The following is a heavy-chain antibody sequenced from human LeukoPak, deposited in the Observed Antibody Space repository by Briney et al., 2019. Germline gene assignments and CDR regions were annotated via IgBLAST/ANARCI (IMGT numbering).Heavy chain of an antibody. D-gene: IGHD4-17*01. V-gene: IGHV3-48*01. CDR3: ARDRLHYGEYEKTFDY. CDR2: ITFSSSII. CDR1: GFTFSSYS. J-gene: IGHJ4*02. Sequence: GGSLRLSCAASGFTFSSYSMNWVRQAPGKGLEWVSYITFSSSIIYYADSVRGRFTISRDNAKNSLYLQMNSLRAEDTAVYYCARDRLHYGEYEKTFDYWGQGTLVTVSS.